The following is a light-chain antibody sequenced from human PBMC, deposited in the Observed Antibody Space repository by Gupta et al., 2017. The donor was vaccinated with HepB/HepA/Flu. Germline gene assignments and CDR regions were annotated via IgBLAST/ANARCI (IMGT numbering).Light chain of an antibody. J-gene: IGKJ4*01. CDR3: QQRINWPLT. CDR1: QSVSRY. Sequence: EIVLTQSPVTLSLSPGERATLSCRASQSVSRYLAWYQQKPGQPPSLLVFAASNRATGVPARFSGSGSGTDFTLTISSLEPEDFAVYYCQQRINWPLTFGGGTRVEIK. V-gene: IGKV3-11*01. CDR2: AAS.